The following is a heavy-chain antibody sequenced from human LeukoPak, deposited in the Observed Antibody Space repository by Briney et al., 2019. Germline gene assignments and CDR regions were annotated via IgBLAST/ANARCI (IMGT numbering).Heavy chain of an antibody. CDR1: GFTFSSYT. Sequence: GGSLRLSCAASGFTFSSYTMRWVRQAPGKWPEWVSAISGSGGSTYYADSVKGRFTISRDNSKNTVYLQMNTLRAEDTAVYHCAKDYPLDYWGQGALVTVSS. J-gene: IGHJ4*02. V-gene: IGHV3-23*01. CDR3: AKDYPLDY. CDR2: ISGSGGST.